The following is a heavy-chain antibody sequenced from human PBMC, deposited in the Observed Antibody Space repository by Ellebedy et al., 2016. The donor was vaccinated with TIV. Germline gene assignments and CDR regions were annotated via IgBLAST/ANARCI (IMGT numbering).Heavy chain of an antibody. J-gene: IGHJ6*02. D-gene: IGHD1-26*01. CDR1: GFTFNRYV. CDR2: ISFDGKRI. V-gene: IGHV3-30*18. CDR3: AKDHEWAGFMAVDYGMDV. Sequence: GESLKISCVASGFTFNRYVFHWVCQAPGKGLEWVANISFDGKRIAYAASVKGRFTISRENSMNTVYLQMNSLRGEDTAQYYCAKDHEWAGFMAVDYGMDVWGQGTTVTVSS.